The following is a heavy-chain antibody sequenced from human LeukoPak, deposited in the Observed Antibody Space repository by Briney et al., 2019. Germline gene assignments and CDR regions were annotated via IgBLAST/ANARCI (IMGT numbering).Heavy chain of an antibody. CDR3: ARARYLDL. V-gene: IGHV3-7*05. Sequence: PGGSLRLSCAASGFTFSSYWMSWVRQAPGKGLEWVANIKEDGGEKYYADSVKGRFTISRDNAKNSLYLQMDSLRADDTAVYYCARARYLDLWGHGTLVTVSS. CDR1: GFTFSSYW. J-gene: IGHJ2*01. CDR2: IKEDGGEK.